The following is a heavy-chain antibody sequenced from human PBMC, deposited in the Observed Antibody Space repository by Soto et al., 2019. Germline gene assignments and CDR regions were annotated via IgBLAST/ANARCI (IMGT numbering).Heavy chain of an antibody. CDR2: IIPIFGTA. CDR1: GDTFSSYA. D-gene: IGHD3-22*01. V-gene: IGHV1-69*06. CDR3: ARGWYYYDSSGYAFDY. Sequence: CKASGDTFSSYAISWVRQAPGQWLEWMGGIIPIFGTANYAQKFKGRVTITADKSTSTAYMELISLRSEDTAMYYCARGWYYYDSSGYAFDYWGQGTQVTVSS. J-gene: IGHJ4*02.